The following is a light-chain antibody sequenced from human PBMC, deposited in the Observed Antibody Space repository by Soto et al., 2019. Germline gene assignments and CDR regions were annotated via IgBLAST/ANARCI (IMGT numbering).Light chain of an antibody. CDR3: QESHDSLWT. Sequence: DIQMTQSPPSLSASVGDRVIITCRASQSITTYLNWYQVKPGEAPKLLIYGASNLQSGVPSRFSGSGSGTVFTLTISSLQPEDLGVYYCQESHDSLWTFGQGTKVEI. CDR2: GAS. V-gene: IGKV1-39*01. J-gene: IGKJ1*01. CDR1: QSITTY.